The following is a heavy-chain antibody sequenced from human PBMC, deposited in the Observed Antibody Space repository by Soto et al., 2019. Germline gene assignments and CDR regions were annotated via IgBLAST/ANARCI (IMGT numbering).Heavy chain of an antibody. V-gene: IGHV1-69*12. D-gene: IGHD5-12*01. CDR2: IIPIFGTV. CDR3: ARGNHRWLQLWYFDL. Sequence: QVQLVQSGAEVKKPGSSVKVSCKASGGTFSNYPISWVRQAPGQGLEWMGGIIPIFGTVTYAQKFQGRVTIPADESTSTAYMELSSLRSEDTAVYYCARGNHRWLQLWYFDLWGRGTLVTVSS. J-gene: IGHJ2*01. CDR1: GGTFSNYP.